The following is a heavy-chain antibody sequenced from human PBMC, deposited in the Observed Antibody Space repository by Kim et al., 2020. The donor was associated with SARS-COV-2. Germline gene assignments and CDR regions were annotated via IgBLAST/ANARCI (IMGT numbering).Heavy chain of an antibody. Sequence: SVKDRFTSYSDNSKNTVYLQMNGLRAEDTAVYYCARDRDGYSYGSSGMDVWGQGTTVTVSS. J-gene: IGHJ6*02. D-gene: IGHD5-18*01. CDR3: ARDRDGYSYGSSGMDV. V-gene: IGHV3-30*07.